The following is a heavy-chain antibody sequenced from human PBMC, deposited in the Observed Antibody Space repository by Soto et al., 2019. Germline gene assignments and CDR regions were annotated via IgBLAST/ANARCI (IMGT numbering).Heavy chain of an antibody. CDR3: ARDRPCTSCRDVFDY. J-gene: IGHJ4*02. D-gene: IGHD2-2*01. CDR1: GYTFTSYG. CDR2: ISAYNGNT. Sequence: QVQLVQSGAEVKKHGASVKVSCKASGYTFTSYGISWVRQAPGQGLEWMGWISAYNGNTNYAQKLQGRVTMTTDTSTSTAYMELRSLRSDDTAVYYCARDRPCTSCRDVFDYWGQGTLVTVSS. V-gene: IGHV1-18*01.